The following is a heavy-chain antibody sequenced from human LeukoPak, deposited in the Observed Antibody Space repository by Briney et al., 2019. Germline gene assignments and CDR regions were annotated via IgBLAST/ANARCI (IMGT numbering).Heavy chain of an antibody. CDR2: ISTNGKTI. CDR3: SRTLRELEFRNWYFDF. CDR1: GFTFSDFY. D-gene: IGHD1-7*01. J-gene: IGHJ2*01. V-gene: IGHV3-11*01. Sequence: GGTLRFSCAASGFTFSDFYMTWIRQAPGQGLEWVSHISTNGKTIYYADSVMGRFTISTDNANKSLTLDMNSLSSEDTAVYYCSRTLRELEFRNWYFDFWGRGALVTVSS.